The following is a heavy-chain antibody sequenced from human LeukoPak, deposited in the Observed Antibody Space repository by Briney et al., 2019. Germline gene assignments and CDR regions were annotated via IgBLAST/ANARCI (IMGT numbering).Heavy chain of an antibody. CDR1: GFSISRGYF. CDR3: ARGRGRQVGTRWHPDTHHDY. Sequence: SETLSLTCAVSGFSISRGYFWGWIRRPPGKGLEWIGTIHYPESTYYNPSLNSRLTISIDTSKNHFSLKLSSVTAADTALYYCARGRGRQVGTRWHPDTHHDYWGQGILVTVSS. J-gene: IGHJ4*02. V-gene: IGHV4-38-2*01. D-gene: IGHD6-13*01. CDR2: IHYPEST.